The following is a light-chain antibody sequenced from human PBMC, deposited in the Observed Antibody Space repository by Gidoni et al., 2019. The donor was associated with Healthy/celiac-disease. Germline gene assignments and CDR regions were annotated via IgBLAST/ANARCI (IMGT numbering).Light chain of an antibody. CDR1: QGISNY. Sequence: DLQMTQSPSSLSASVGDRVTITCRASQGISNYLAWYQQKPGKVPKLLIYAASTLQSGVPSRFSGSGSGTDFTLTISSLQPEDVATYYCQKYNSAPQFTFGPGTKVDIK. V-gene: IGKV1-27*01. CDR2: AAS. J-gene: IGKJ3*01. CDR3: QKYNSAPQFT.